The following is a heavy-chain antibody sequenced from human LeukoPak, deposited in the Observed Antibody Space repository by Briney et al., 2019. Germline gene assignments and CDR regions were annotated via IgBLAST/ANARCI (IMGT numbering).Heavy chain of an antibody. CDR1: GGSISSGDYY. J-gene: IGHJ6*02. CDR3: ARADYGDYIYYYYYGMDV. Sequence: SETLSLTCTVSGGSISSGDYYWSWIRQPPGKGLEWIGYIYYSGSTYYNPSLKSRVTISVDTSKNQFSLKLSSVTAADTAVYYCARADYGDYIYYYYYGMDVWGQGTTVTVSS. D-gene: IGHD4-17*01. V-gene: IGHV4-30-4*08. CDR2: IYYSGST.